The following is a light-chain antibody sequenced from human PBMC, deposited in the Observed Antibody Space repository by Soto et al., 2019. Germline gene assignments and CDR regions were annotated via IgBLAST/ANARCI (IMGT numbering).Light chain of an antibody. CDR3: QHYNSYSEA. CDR2: KAS. J-gene: IGKJ1*01. V-gene: IGKV1-5*03. CDR1: QTISSW. Sequence: DIQMTQSPSTLSRSVGDRVTITCRASQTISSWLAWYQQKPGKAPKLLIYKASTLKSGVPSRFSGSGSGTEFTLTISRLQPDDFASYYCQHYNSYSEAFGQGTKVDIK.